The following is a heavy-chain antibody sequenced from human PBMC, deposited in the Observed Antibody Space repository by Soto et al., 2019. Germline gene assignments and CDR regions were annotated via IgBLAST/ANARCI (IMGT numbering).Heavy chain of an antibody. D-gene: IGHD5-18*01. J-gene: IGHJ4*02. CDR2: IYYSGTT. CDR3: ASLIRRYSYGRTGYYFDQ. V-gene: IGHV4-30-4*01. CDR1: GGSISSGDYY. Sequence: QVQLQESGPGLVKPSQTLSLTCTVSGGSISSGDYYWSWIRQPPGKGLEWIGYIYYSGTTYYNPSLKSRVTISVDTSKNQFSLKLSSVTAADTAVYYCASLIRRYSYGRTGYYFDQWGQGTLVTVSS.